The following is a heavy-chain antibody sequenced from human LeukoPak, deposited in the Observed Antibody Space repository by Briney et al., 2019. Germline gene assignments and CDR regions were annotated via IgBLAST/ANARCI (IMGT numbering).Heavy chain of an antibody. V-gene: IGHV3-23*01. CDR3: ARDLVVVAATPIGY. Sequence: GGSLRLSCAASGFTFSSYAMSWVRQAPGKGLEWVSAISGSGGSTYYADSVKGRFTISRDNSKNTLYLQMNSLRADDTAVYYCARDLVVVAATPIGYWGQGTLVTVSS. J-gene: IGHJ4*02. D-gene: IGHD2-15*01. CDR2: ISGSGGST. CDR1: GFTFSSYA.